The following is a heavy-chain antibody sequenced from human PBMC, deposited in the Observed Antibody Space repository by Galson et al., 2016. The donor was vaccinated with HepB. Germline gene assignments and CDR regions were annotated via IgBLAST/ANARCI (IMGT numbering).Heavy chain of an antibody. V-gene: IGHV1-2*06. Sequence: SVKVSCKASGYTFTGYYMHWVRQAPGQGLEWMGRINPNSGGTNYAQKFQGRVTMTRDTSISTAYMGLSRLRSDDTAVYYCARDGYSSSWYSHPGGYYNGMDVGGQGTTVTFSS. CDR2: INPNSGGT. CDR1: GYTFTGYY. CDR3: ARDGYSSSWYSHPGGYYNGMDV. J-gene: IGHJ6*02. D-gene: IGHD6-13*01.